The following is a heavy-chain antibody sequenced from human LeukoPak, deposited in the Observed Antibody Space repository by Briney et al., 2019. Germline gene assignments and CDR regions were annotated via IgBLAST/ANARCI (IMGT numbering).Heavy chain of an antibody. D-gene: IGHD5-18*01. V-gene: IGHV3-30-3*01. J-gene: IGHJ4*02. CDR2: ISYDGSNK. CDR1: GFTFSSYT. CDR3: ARDEGYSYGHPFDY. Sequence: GRSLRLSCAASGFTFSSYTIHWVRQAPGKGLEWVALISYDGSNKYYADSVKGRFTISRDNSKNTLYLQMNNLRTEDTAVYSCARDEGYSYGHPFDYWGQGPLVTVSS.